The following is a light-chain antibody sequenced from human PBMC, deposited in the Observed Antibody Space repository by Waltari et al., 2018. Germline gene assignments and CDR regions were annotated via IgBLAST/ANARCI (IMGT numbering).Light chain of an antibody. CDR2: DVS. Sequence: QSALTQPASVSGSPGQSITISCTGTSSDVGGYHYFPRYQQHPGKAPKLMIYDVSNRPSGVSNRFSGSKSGNTASLTISGLQAEDEADYYCSSYTSSSTLGGVVFGGGTKLTVL. V-gene: IGLV2-14*03. J-gene: IGLJ2*01. CDR3: SSYTSSSTLGGVV. CDR1: SSDVGGYHY.